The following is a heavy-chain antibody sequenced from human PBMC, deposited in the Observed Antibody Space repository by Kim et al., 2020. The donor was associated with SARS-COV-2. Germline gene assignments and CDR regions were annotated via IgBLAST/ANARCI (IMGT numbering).Heavy chain of an antibody. Sequence: YSADSVRGRFTISRDNSKNTLYLQMNSLRAEGTAVYYCARNVDYYYAMDVWGQGTTVTVSS. V-gene: IGHV3-23*01. CDR3: ARNVDYYYAMDV. J-gene: IGHJ6*02. D-gene: IGHD3-10*02.